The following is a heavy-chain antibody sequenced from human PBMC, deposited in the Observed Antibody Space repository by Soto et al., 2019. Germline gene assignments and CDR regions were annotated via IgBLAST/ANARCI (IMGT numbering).Heavy chain of an antibody. D-gene: IGHD6-13*01. CDR1: GYTFTSYG. CDR2: ISAYNGNT. Sequence: QVQLVQSGAEVKKPGASVKVSCKASGYTFTSYGISWERQAPGQGLEWMGWISAYNGNTNYAQKLQGRVTMTTDTSTSTAYMELRSLRSDDTAVYYCARGSGYIAAAGINHRGNWFDPWGQGTLVTVSS. CDR3: ARGSGYIAAAGINHRGNWFDP. V-gene: IGHV1-18*01. J-gene: IGHJ5*02.